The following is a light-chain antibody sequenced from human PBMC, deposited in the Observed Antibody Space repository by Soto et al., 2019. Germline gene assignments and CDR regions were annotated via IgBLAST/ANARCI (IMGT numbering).Light chain of an antibody. CDR2: DAS. J-gene: IGKJ4*01. CDR3: QQYDNLPLS. CDR1: QDITTS. Sequence: DIQMTQSPSFLSASVGDRVTITCHASQDITTSLNWYQQKPGKAPKLLMYDASNLETGVPSRYSGSGSGTDFTFTISSLQAEDIATYYCQQYDNLPLSFGGGTKVEIK. V-gene: IGKV1-33*01.